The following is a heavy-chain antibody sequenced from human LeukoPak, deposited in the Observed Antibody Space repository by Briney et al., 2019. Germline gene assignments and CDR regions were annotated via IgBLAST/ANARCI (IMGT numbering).Heavy chain of an antibody. Sequence: SQTLSLTCTVSGGSISSGSYYWSWIRQPAGKGLEWIGRIYTSGSTNYNPSLKSRVTISVDTSKNQFSLKLSSVTAADTAVYYCAREGRGGHYYYYYMDVWGKGTTVTVSS. V-gene: IGHV4-61*02. CDR1: GGSISSGSYY. D-gene: IGHD5-12*01. CDR2: IYTSGST. J-gene: IGHJ6*03. CDR3: AREGRGGHYYYYYMDV.